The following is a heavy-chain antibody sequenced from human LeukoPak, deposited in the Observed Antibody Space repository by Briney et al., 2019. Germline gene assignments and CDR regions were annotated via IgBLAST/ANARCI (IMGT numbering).Heavy chain of an antibody. D-gene: IGHD6-6*01. V-gene: IGHV4-34*01. CDR2: INHSGST. CDR1: GGSFSGYY. CDR3: ARGRRPAARRYYYYYMDV. Sequence: SETLSLTCAVYGGSFSGYYWSWIRQPPGKGLEWIGEINHSGSTNYNPSLKSRVTISVDTSKNQFSLKLSSVTAADTAVYYCARGRRPAARRYYYYYMDVWGKGTTVTVSS. J-gene: IGHJ6*03.